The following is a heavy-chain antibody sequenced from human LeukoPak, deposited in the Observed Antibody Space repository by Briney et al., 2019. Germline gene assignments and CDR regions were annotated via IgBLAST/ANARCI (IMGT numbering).Heavy chain of an antibody. CDR1: GFTVSSNY. Sequence: GGSLRLSCAASGFTVSSNYMSWVRQAPGKGLEWVSVIYSGGSTYYADSVKGRFTISRDNSKNTLYLQMNSLRAEDTAVYYCARDAYSSSPKPDYWGQGTLVTVSS. V-gene: IGHV3-53*01. CDR2: IYSGGST. D-gene: IGHD6-6*01. J-gene: IGHJ4*02. CDR3: ARDAYSSSPKPDY.